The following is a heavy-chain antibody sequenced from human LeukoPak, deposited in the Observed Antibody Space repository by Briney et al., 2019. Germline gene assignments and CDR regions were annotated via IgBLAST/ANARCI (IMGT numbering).Heavy chain of an antibody. Sequence: SETLSLTCTVSGGSISSYYWTWIRQPPGKGLEWIGYIYYSGSTNYNPSLKSRVSISVDTSKNQFSLKLSSVTAADTAVYYCARHEVAAYYDYVWGSYPPFDIWGQGTMVTVSS. D-gene: IGHD3-16*02. V-gene: IGHV4-59*01. CDR2: IYYSGST. J-gene: IGHJ3*02. CDR1: GGSISSYY. CDR3: ARHEVAAYYDYVWGSYPPFDI.